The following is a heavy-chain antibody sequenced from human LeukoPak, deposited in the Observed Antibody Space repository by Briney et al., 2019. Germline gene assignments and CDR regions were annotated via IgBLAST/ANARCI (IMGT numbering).Heavy chain of an antibody. CDR2: MNPNSGNT. J-gene: IGHJ4*02. D-gene: IGHD2-21*01. V-gene: IGHV1-8*01. CDR1: GYTFINYD. CDR3: ARGGTEGLWPDY. Sequence: ASVKVSCKASGYTFINYDINWVRQATGQGLEWMGWMNPNSGNTGYAQRFQGRVTMTRDTSLNTAYMELSSLRSEDTAVYYCARGGTEGLWPDYWGQGTLVTVST.